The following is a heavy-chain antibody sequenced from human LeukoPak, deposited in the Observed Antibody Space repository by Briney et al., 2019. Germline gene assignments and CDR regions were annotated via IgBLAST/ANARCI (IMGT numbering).Heavy chain of an antibody. CDR1: GYSVSGSDY. J-gene: IGHJ4*02. D-gene: IGHD3-16*01. Sequence: SETLSLTCAVSGYSVSGSDYWGWIRQPPGRGLEWVATVHHRGETYYNPSLKSRVTISLDASNNQFSLRLSSVTAADTATYSCARYDGANWRYSDHWSQGMPVTVSS. V-gene: IGHV4-38-2*01. CDR3: ARYDGANWRYSDH. CDR2: VHHRGET.